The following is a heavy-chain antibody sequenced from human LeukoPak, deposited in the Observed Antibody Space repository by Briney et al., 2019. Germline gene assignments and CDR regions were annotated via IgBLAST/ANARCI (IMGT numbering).Heavy chain of an antibody. V-gene: IGHV4-38-2*02. CDR1: GYSISSGYY. J-gene: IGHJ4*02. Sequence: SETLSLTCTVSGYSISSGYYWGWIRQPPGKGLEWIGSIYHSGSTYYNPSLKSRVTISVDTSKNQFSLKLSSVTAADTAVYYCARLLSRGSSSRGAIDYWGQGTLVTVSS. D-gene: IGHD6-6*01. CDR3: ARLLSRGSSSRGAIDY. CDR2: IYHSGST.